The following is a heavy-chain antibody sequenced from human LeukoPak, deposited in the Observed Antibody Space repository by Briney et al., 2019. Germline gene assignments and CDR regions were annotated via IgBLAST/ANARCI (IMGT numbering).Heavy chain of an antibody. V-gene: IGHV4-39*01. Sequence: SETLSLTCTVSGGSISSSSYYWGWLRQPPGKGLEWIGSIYYSGSTYYNPSLKSRVTISVDTSKNQFSLKLSSVTAADTAVYYCARQGIKAGYCTNGVCYENDYWGQGTLVTVSS. CDR2: IYYSGST. J-gene: IGHJ4*02. CDR1: GGSISSSSYY. D-gene: IGHD2-8*01. CDR3: ARQGIKAGYCTNGVCYENDY.